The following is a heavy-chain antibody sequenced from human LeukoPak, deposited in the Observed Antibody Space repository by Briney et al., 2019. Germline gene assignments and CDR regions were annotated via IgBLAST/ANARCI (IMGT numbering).Heavy chain of an antibody. CDR1: GFTFSSYA. V-gene: IGHV3-30-3*01. J-gene: IGHJ4*02. CDR3: ARNAYSSSWYFDY. D-gene: IGHD6-13*01. Sequence: GGSLRLSCAASGFTFSSYAMHWVRQAPGKGLEWVAVISYDGSNKYYADSVKGRFTISRDNSKNTLYLQMSSLRAEDTAVYYCARNAYSSSWYFDYWGQGTLVTVSS. CDR2: ISYDGSNK.